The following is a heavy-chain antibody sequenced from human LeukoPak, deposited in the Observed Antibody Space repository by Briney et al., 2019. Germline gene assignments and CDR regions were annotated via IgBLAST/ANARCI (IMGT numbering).Heavy chain of an antibody. V-gene: IGHV3-33*01. CDR2: ILCYESNK. CDR1: ALSFISYG. Sequence: CPLLLCSAAALSFISYGVHRFGRPPPRGLVGVVFILCYESNKYYADSVKSRFTISRDNTKNTLYLQMNSLRAEDTAVYYCWADGGVRFLARWYLGDWGEGTMVTVSS. D-gene: IGHD3-3*01. J-gene: IGHJ4*01. CDR3: WADGGVRFLARWYLGD.